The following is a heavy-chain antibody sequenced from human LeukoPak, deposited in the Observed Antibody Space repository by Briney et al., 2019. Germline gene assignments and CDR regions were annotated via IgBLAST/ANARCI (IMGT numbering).Heavy chain of an antibody. CDR2: ISSSGSTI. CDR1: GFTFSSYE. D-gene: IGHD5-24*01. CDR3: ARGRRTYNTRAGAFDI. V-gene: IGHV3-48*03. Sequence: GGSLRLSCAASGFTFSSYEMNWVRQAPGKGLEWVSYISSSGSTIYYADSVKGRFTISRDNSKNTLYLQMNSLRAEDTAVYYCARGRRTYNTRAGAFDIWGQGTMVTVSS. J-gene: IGHJ3*02.